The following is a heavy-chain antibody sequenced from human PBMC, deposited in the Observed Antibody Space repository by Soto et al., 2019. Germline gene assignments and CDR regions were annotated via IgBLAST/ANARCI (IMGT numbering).Heavy chain of an antibody. J-gene: IGHJ6*02. D-gene: IGHD3-22*01. CDR1: GFKISSSS. CDR2: ISVSGSNT. CDR3: ARYYYDSSGDDGIDF. Sequence: PGGSLRLSCAAFGFKISSSSMNWVRQAPGGGLAWVAYISVSGSNTLYADSVKGRFTVSRDTAKNSLYLEMSGLRDEDRAVYYGARYYYDSSGDDGIDFWGQGTTVTVS. V-gene: IGHV3-48*02.